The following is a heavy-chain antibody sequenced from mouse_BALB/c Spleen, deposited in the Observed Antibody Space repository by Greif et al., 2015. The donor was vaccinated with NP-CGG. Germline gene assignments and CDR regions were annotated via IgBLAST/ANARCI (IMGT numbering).Heavy chain of an antibody. CDR3: ASLYGNSLAY. D-gene: IGHD2-1*01. V-gene: IGHV1-4*02. Sequence: VQLQQSAAELARPGASVKMSCKASGYTLTSYTMHWVKQRPGQGLEWIGYINPSSGYTEYNQKFKDKTTLTADKSSSPAYMQLSSLTSEDSAVYYCASLYGNSLAYWGQGTLDTVSA. J-gene: IGHJ3*01. CDR1: GYTLTSYT. CDR2: INPSSGYT.